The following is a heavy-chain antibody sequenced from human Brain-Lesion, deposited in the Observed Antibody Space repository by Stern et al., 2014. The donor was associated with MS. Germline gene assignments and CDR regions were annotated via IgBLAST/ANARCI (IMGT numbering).Heavy chain of an antibody. V-gene: IGHV1-24*01. CDR3: ATLSPGAGGNYYRHFDY. CDR1: GYTLTELS. J-gene: IGHJ4*02. CDR2: FDPEEGET. Sequence: VQLVESGAEVKKPGASVKVSCKVSGYTLTELSMPWVRQAPSKGLEWIGGFDPEEGETIYAQKVQGRVAMTEDTSTDTAYMELSSLRSEDTAVYYCATLSPGAGGNYYRHFDYWGQGTLVTVSS. D-gene: IGHD1-26*01.